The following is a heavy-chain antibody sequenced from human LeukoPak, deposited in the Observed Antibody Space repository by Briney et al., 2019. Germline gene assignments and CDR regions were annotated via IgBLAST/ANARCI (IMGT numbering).Heavy chain of an antibody. V-gene: IGHV4-59*01. D-gene: IGHD3-22*01. CDR3: ACLTTADAFDI. J-gene: IGHJ3*02. CDR2: IYDSGST. Sequence: SETLSLTCAVYGGSFSGNNWNWIRQPPGKGLEWIGYIYDSGSTNYNPSLKSRVTISVDTSKNQFSLKLSSVTAADTAVYYCACLTTADAFDIWGQGTMVTVSS. CDR1: GGSFSGNN.